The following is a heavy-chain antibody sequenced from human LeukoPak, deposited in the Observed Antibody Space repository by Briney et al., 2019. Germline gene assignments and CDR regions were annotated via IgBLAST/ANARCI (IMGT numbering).Heavy chain of an antibody. CDR3: ARGLPWGQNSLYGMDV. J-gene: IGHJ6*04. CDR1: GYTFTSYG. D-gene: IGHD7-27*01. V-gene: IGHV1-18*01. Sequence: GASVNVSCKASGYTFTSYGVSWVRQAPGQGLEWMGWISAYNGNTNYAQKVQARVTMTRDTSTSTAYMELRSLRSDDTAVYYCARGLPWGQNSLYGMDVWGERGTVSVSS. CDR2: ISAYNGNT.